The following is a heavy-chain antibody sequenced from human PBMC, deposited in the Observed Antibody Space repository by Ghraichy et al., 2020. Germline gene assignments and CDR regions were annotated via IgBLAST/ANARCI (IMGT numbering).Heavy chain of an antibody. V-gene: IGHV3-21*01. D-gene: IGHD1-26*01. CDR3: VRPYSGSYSFDS. J-gene: IGHJ4*02. Sequence: GGSLRLSCAASGFIFSTYNMNWVRHAPGKGLEWVSSITSTSNSIYYADSVKGRFTMSRDNAKNSLYLQMSSLRAEDTAIYYCVRPYSGSYSFDSWGQGTLVTVSS. CDR2: ITSTSNSI. CDR1: GFIFSTYN.